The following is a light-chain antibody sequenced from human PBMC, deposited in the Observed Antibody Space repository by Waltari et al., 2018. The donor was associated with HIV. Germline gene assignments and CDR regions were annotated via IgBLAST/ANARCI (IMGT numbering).Light chain of an antibody. Sequence: QSVLTPPPSASGTPGQRVPLSCSGRISTTGRTSVHSYQQLPGTAPKLLIYSDKQRPFGVPDRFSGSKSGTSGSLAISGLQSEDEAVYYCASWEDSLNGVVFGGGTKLTVL. J-gene: IGLJ2*01. CDR3: ASWEDSLNGVV. CDR2: SDK. CDR1: ISTTGRTS. V-gene: IGLV1-44*01.